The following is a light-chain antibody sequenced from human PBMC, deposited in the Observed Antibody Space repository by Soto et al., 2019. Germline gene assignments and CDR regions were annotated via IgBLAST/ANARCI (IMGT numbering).Light chain of an antibody. CDR1: SSDVGGYNY. Sequence: QSALTQPASVSGSPGQSITISCTGTSSDVGGYNYVSWYQQHPGKAPKLMIYEVNYRPSGVSNRFSGSKSGNTASLTISGLPAEDESDYYCSSYTTSSTYVVFGGGTKLTVL. J-gene: IGLJ2*01. CDR3: SSYTTSSTYVV. CDR2: EVN. V-gene: IGLV2-14*01.